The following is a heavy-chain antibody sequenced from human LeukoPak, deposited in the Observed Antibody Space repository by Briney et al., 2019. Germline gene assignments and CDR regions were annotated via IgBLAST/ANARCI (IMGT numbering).Heavy chain of an antibody. V-gene: IGHV3-30*02. J-gene: IGHJ4*02. CDR3: AKDPPYYDFWSGSFDY. CDR2: IRYDGSNK. CDR1: GFTFSSYG. Sequence: GGSLRLSCAASGFTFSSYGMHWVRQAPGKGLEWVAFIRYDGSNKYYADSVKGRFTISRDNSKNTLYLQMNSLRAEDTAVYYCAKDPPYYDFWSGSFDYWGQGTLVTVSS. D-gene: IGHD3-3*01.